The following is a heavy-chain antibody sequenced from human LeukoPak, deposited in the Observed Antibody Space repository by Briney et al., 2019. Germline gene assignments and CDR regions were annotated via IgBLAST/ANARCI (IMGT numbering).Heavy chain of an antibody. CDR1: GFTFGDYA. CDR3: TRDRGSSTLGDY. Sequence: GGSLRLSCTVSGFTFGDYAINWVRQAPGKGLEWVGLIRSKAFGETAEYAASVKGRFTISRDDSKSIAYLQMNSLKTEDTAVYYCTRDRGSSTLGDYWGQGTLVTVSS. J-gene: IGHJ4*02. CDR2: IRSKAFGETA. D-gene: IGHD7-27*01. V-gene: IGHV3-49*04.